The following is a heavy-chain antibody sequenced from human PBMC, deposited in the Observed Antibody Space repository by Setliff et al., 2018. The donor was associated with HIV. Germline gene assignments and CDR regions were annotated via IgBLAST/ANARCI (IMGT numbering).Heavy chain of an antibody. CDR3: ARLTYYYDSSGYYPNWFDP. CDR2: INPGDSDT. V-gene: IGHV5-51*01. Sequence: GESLKISCKGSGYSFTSYWIGWVRQMPGKGLEWMGIINPGDSDTRYSPSFQGQVTISADKSISTAYLQWSSLKASDTAMYYCARLTYYYDSSGYYPNWFDPWGQGTLVTVSS. CDR1: GYSFTSYW. D-gene: IGHD3-22*01. J-gene: IGHJ5*02.